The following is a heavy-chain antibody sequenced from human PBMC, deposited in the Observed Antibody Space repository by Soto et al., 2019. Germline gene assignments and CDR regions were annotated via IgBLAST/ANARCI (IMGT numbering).Heavy chain of an antibody. CDR3: ARGRGYCSGSSCYVDL. Sequence: EGQLAESGGGLVQPGGSLRLSCAASGFTFSSYWMHWVRQAPGKGLVWVSRSNIDGSSTSYADSVKGRFTISRDNAKNTLYLQMNSLRVEDTAVYYCARGRGYCSGSSCYVDLWGQGTLVTVSS. CDR2: SNIDGSST. D-gene: IGHD2-15*01. J-gene: IGHJ5*02. V-gene: IGHV3-74*01. CDR1: GFTFSSYW.